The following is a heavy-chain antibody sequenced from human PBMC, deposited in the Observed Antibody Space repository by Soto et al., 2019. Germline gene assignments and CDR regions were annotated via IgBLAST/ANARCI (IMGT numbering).Heavy chain of an antibody. CDR3: ARDRGIAAAGGYYYYGMDV. CDR2: IYYSGST. J-gene: IGHJ6*02. Sequence: TSETLSLTCTVSGGSISSGDYYWSWIRQPPGKGLEWIGYIYYSGSTYYNPSLKSRVTISVDTSKNQFSLKLSSVTAADTAVYYCARDRGIAAAGGYYYYGMDVWGQGTTVTVSS. CDR1: GGSISSGDYY. D-gene: IGHD6-13*01. V-gene: IGHV4-30-4*01.